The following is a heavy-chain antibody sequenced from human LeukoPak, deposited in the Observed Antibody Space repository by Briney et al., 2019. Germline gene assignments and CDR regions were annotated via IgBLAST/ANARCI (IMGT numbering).Heavy chain of an antibody. CDR1: GFTSSSYN. J-gene: IGHJ4*02. CDR2: ISSSSSTR. CDR3: ARGYYASGTYTFDY. D-gene: IGHD3-10*01. Sequence: PGGPLRLSCAASGFTSSSYNMNWVRQAPGTGLEWVSYISSSSSTRYYADSVKGRFTISRDNAKNSLYLQMNSLRDEDTAVYYCARGYYASGTYTFDYWGQGTLVTVSS. V-gene: IGHV3-48*02.